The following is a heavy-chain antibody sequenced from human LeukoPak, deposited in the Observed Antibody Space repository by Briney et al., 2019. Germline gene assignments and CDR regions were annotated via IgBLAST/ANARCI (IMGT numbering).Heavy chain of an antibody. CDR3: ARDPGYYYDSSGST. CDR1: GFTFNDYA. V-gene: IGHV3-30*04. D-gene: IGHD3-22*01. CDR2: MSSDGLDE. J-gene: IGHJ5*02. Sequence: GGSLRLSCAASGFTFNDYAMHWVRQASGTGLQWVALMSSDGLDEYYADFVKGRFTISRDNSKNMLFLELRSLRAEDTAVYHCARDPGYYYDSSGSTWGQGTLVTVSS.